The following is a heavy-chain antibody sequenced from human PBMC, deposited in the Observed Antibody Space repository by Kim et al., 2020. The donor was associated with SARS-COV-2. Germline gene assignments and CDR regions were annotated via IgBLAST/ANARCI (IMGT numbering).Heavy chain of an antibody. J-gene: IGHJ6*02. Sequence: SETLSLTCAVSGGSISSSNWWSWVRQPPGKGLEWIGEIYHSGSTNYNPSLKSRVTISVDKSKNQFSLKLSSVTAADTAVYYCARALYSSGNYGMDVWGQGTTVTVSS. V-gene: IGHV4-4*02. CDR3: ARALYSSGNYGMDV. CDR2: IYHSGST. CDR1: GGSISSSNW. D-gene: IGHD6-19*01.